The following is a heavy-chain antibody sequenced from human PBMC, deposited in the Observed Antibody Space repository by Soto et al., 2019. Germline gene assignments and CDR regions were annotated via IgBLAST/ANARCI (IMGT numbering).Heavy chain of an antibody. D-gene: IGHD3-16*01. Sequence: SETLSLTCAVYGGFLSESYWTWIRQPPGKGLEWIGEINHVGGTNYNPSLKSRVTMSVDTSQNQFSLRLISVTAADTAMYFCVRIRYQVPSSVLWLDPWGQGTPVTVSS. CDR1: GGFLSESY. CDR2: INHVGGT. CDR3: VRIRYQVPSSVLWLDP. J-gene: IGHJ5*02. V-gene: IGHV4-34*01.